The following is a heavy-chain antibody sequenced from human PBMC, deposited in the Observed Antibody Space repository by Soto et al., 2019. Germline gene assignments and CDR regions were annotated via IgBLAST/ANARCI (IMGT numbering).Heavy chain of an antibody. CDR2: ISPYNGNT. J-gene: IGHJ5*02. CDR1: GYTFTSYG. D-gene: IGHD5-12*01. CDR3: ARSRSGSVVGWFDP. Sequence: APVKVSCKASGYTFTSYGISWVRQAPGQGLEWMGWISPYNGNTNYAQELQGRVTMTTDTSTNTAYMELRSLRSGDTAVYYCARSRSGSVVGWFDPWGQGTLVTVSS. V-gene: IGHV1-18*01.